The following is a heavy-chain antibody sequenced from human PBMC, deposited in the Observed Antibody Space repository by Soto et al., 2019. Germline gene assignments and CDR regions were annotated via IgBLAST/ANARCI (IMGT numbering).Heavy chain of an antibody. V-gene: IGHV4-30-2*01. D-gene: IGHD2-2*02. Sequence: SETLSLTCAVSGGSISSGGYSWSWIRQPPGKGLEWIGYIYHSGSTYYNPSLKSRVTISVDRSKNQFSLKLSSVTAADTAVYYCARGLVVVPAAIRGAFDIWGQGTMVTVSS. CDR3: ARGLVVVPAAIRGAFDI. J-gene: IGHJ3*02. CDR1: GGSISSGGYS. CDR2: IYHSGST.